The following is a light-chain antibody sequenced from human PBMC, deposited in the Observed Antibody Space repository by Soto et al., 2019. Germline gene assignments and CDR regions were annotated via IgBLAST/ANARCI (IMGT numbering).Light chain of an antibody. V-gene: IGKV2-30*02. Sequence: DIVMTQSPLSLPVTPGEPASISFSSSQSLLHSNGYNYLNWFQQRPGQSPRRLIFEVSNRDSGVPDRFCGSASGTDFTLKISRVEAEDVGVYYCMQGTHWPHTFGQGTKVDI. CDR3: MQGTHWPHT. CDR2: EVS. J-gene: IGKJ1*01. CDR1: QSLLHSNGYNY.